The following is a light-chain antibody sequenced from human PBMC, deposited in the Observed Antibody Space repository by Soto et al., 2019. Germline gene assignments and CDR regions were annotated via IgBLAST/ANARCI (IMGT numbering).Light chain of an antibody. CDR3: QQYGSSPFT. Sequence: ESVLTQSPGTLSMSPGERATLSCRASQSVSSSYSAWYQQKPGQAPRLLIYGASSRATGIPDRFSGSGSGKESTLPISRLEPEDFPVYYCQQYGSSPFTFGPGTKVDIK. CDR2: GAS. CDR1: QSVSSSY. V-gene: IGKV3-20*01. J-gene: IGKJ3*01.